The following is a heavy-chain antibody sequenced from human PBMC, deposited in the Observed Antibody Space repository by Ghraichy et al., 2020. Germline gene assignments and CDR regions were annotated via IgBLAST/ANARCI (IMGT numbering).Heavy chain of an antibody. D-gene: IGHD3-22*01. CDR3: AREGNDGYYYLDY. CDR2: VTSNGRST. J-gene: IGHJ4*02. CDR1: GFTFSTYA. V-gene: IGHV3-64*01. Sequence: GASLRLSCAASGFTFSTYAMHWVRQAPGKGLEYVSAVTSNGRSTFYANSVKGRFTISRDNSKNTLYLQMGSLRAEDMAVYYCAREGNDGYYYLDYWGQGTLVTVSS.